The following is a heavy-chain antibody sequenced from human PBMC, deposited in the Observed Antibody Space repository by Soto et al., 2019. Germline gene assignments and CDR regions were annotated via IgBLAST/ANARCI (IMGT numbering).Heavy chain of an antibody. Sequence: LGESLKISCKGFGNSFNRYWIAWVRQMPGKGLEYMGIIYPGDSDTRYSPSFQGQVTMSADKSVSTAYLHWSSLKASDTAIYYCARWGPYSTSYTLNRFDTWGQGTLVTVSS. J-gene: IGHJ5*02. CDR3: ARWGPYSTSYTLNRFDT. V-gene: IGHV5-51*01. CDR1: GNSFNRYW. CDR2: IYPGDSDT. D-gene: IGHD6-13*01.